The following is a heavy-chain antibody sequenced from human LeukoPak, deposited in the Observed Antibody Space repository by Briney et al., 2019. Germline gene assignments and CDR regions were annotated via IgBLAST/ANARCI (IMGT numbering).Heavy chain of an antibody. D-gene: IGHD6-13*01. V-gene: IGHV1-24*01. Sequence: ASVKVSCKVSGYTLTELSMHWVRQAPGKGLEWMGGFDPEDGETIYAQKFQGRVTMTEDTSTDAAYMELSSLRSEDTAVYYCATALIGSSWYEFDYWGQGTLVTVSS. J-gene: IGHJ4*02. CDR2: FDPEDGET. CDR1: GYTLTELS. CDR3: ATALIGSSWYEFDY.